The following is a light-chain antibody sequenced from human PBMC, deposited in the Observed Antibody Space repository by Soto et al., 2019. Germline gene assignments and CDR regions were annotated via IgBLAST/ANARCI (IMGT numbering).Light chain of an antibody. J-gene: IGKJ5*01. CDR1: QSISNN. CDR2: AAS. CDR3: QQSYSTVT. Sequence: DIQMTQSPFSLSASVGDRVTITCRASQSISNNLNWYQQKPGKAPNLLIYAASSLESGVPSRFSGSGSGTDFSLTIGSLQPEDFATYYCQQSYSTVTFGQGTRLEIK. V-gene: IGKV1-39*01.